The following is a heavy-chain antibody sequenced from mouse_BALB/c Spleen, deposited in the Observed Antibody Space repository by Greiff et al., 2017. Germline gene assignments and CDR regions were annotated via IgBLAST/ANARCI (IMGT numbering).Heavy chain of an antibody. CDR1: GFSLTGYG. CDR3: AGIYYDYDGEGYYAMDY. V-gene: IGHV2-6-7*01. CDR2: IWGDGST. Sequence: QVQLKESGPGLVAPSQSLSITCTVSGFSLTGYGVNWVRQPPGKGLEWLGMIWGDGSTDYNSALKSRLSISKDNSKSQVFLKMNSLQTDDTARYYCAGIYYDYDGEGYYAMDYWGQGTSVTVSS. J-gene: IGHJ4*01. D-gene: IGHD2-4*01.